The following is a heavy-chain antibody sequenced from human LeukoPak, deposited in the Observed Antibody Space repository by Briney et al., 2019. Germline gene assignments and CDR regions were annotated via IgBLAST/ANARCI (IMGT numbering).Heavy chain of an antibody. Sequence: SETLSPTCTVSGGSISSYYWSWIRQPPGKGLEWIGYIYYSGSTNYNPSLKSRVTISVDTSKNQFSLKLSSVTAADTAVFYCARVASGYDVFDIWGQGTMVTVSS. CDR3: ARVASGYDVFDI. V-gene: IGHV4-59*01. J-gene: IGHJ3*02. CDR1: GGSISSYY. CDR2: IYYSGST. D-gene: IGHD3-3*01.